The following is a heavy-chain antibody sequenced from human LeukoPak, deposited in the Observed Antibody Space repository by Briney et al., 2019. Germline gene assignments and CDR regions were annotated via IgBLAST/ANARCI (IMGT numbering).Heavy chain of an antibody. CDR3: ARGRGGNSGDS. CDR1: GGSISSGSYY. J-gene: IGHJ4*02. D-gene: IGHD4-23*01. Sequence: SETLSLTCTVSGGSISSGSYYWSWIRQPAGKGLEWIGRIYTSGSTNYNPSLKSRVTISVDTSKNQFSLKLSSVTAADAAVYYCARGRGGNSGDSWGQGTLVTVSS. CDR2: IYTSGST. V-gene: IGHV4-61*02.